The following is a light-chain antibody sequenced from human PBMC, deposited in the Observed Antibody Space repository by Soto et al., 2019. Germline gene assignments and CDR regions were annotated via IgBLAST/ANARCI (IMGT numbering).Light chain of an antibody. CDR2: TAS. Sequence: DIQMTQSPSTLSASVGDRVTITCRASQRISSWLAWYQQKPGKAPKLLIYTASILESGVPSRFSGSGSGTEFTLTISSLQPDDFATYYCQQYNTYSLTFGGGTKVEIK. V-gene: IGKV1-5*03. CDR3: QQYNTYSLT. CDR1: QRISSW. J-gene: IGKJ4*01.